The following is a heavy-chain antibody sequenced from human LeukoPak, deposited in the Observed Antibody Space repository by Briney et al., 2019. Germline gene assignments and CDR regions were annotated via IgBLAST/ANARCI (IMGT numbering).Heavy chain of an antibody. V-gene: IGHV3-48*04. J-gene: IGHJ4*02. CDR2: LSRSSSAI. D-gene: IGHD5-18*01. CDR1: GFTFSSYS. Sequence: PGGSLRLSCAASGFTFSSYSMNWVRQAPGKGLEWVSYLSRSSSAIYYADSVKGRFTISRDNAKNSLYLQMNSLRTEDTAMYYCAKDMGYTFGHAFDYWGQGTLVTVSS. CDR3: AKDMGYTFGHAFDY.